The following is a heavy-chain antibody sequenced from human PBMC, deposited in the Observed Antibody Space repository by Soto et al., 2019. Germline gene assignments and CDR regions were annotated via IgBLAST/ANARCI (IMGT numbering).Heavy chain of an antibody. D-gene: IGHD6-19*01. V-gene: IGHV6-1*01. CDR2: TYYRSKWYN. Sequence: SQTLSLTCAISGDSVSSNRAAWNWIRQSPSRGLEWLGRTYYRSKWYNDYAVSVKSRITINPDTSKNQFSLQLNSVTPEDTAVYYCARAWGFSSGWYGSFSYWGQGTLVTVPS. CDR1: GDSVSSNRAA. CDR3: ARAWGFSSGWYGSFSY. J-gene: IGHJ4*02.